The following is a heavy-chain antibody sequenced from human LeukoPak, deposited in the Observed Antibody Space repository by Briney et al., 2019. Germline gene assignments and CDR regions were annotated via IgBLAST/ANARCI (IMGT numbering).Heavy chain of an antibody. CDR2: ISGSGGNT. CDR1: GFTFSSYG. CDR3: AKGLVDGGDYYFDY. D-gene: IGHD2-21*02. Sequence: GGSLRLSCAASGFTFSSYGMSWVRQAPGKGLEWVSAISGSGGNTYYADSVKGRFTISRDNSKNTLYLQMNSLRVEDTAVYYCAKGLVDGGDYYFDYWGQGTLVTVSS. V-gene: IGHV3-23*01. J-gene: IGHJ4*02.